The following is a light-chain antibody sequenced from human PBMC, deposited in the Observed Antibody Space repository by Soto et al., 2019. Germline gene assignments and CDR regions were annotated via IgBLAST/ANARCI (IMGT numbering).Light chain of an antibody. J-gene: IGKJ1*01. Sequence: EIVMTQSPATLSVSPGERATLSCRASQSVNSNYLAWYQQKPGQAPRLLIYGISKRATDIPDRFSGSGSGTEFTLTISSLQPEDFATYYCQQYDTYSTFGQGTKVEIK. CDR3: QQYDTYST. CDR2: GIS. CDR1: QSVNSN. V-gene: IGKV3D-15*01.